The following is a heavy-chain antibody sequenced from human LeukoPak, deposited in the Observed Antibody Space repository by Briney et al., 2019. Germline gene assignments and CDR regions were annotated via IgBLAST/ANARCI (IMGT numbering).Heavy chain of an antibody. D-gene: IGHD2-15*01. CDR2: IRFDGSEK. Sequence: GGSLRLSCVASGFTFSSYAMSWFRQAPGKGLEWVSFIRFDGSEKYYADSVRGRFTISRDNSKNTLSLQMNSLRAEDTALYYCAKDVYDCSGGSCPQYYYVMDVWGQGTTVTVSS. CDR1: GFTFSSYA. J-gene: IGHJ6*02. V-gene: IGHV3-30*02. CDR3: AKDVYDCSGGSCPQYYYVMDV.